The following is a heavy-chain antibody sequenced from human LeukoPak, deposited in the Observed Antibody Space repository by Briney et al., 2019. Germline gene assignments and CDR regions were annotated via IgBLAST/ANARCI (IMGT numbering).Heavy chain of an antibody. Sequence: ASVKVSCKASGYTFTSYGISWVRQAPGQGLEWMGWISAYNGNTNYAQKLQGRVTMTTDTSTSTAYMELRSLRSDDTAVYFCARWGYYYGSGSYYYHYYGMDVWGQGTTVTVSS. J-gene: IGHJ6*02. D-gene: IGHD3-10*01. CDR2: ISAYNGNT. V-gene: IGHV1-18*01. CDR1: GYTFTSYG. CDR3: ARWGYYYGSGSYYYHYYGMDV.